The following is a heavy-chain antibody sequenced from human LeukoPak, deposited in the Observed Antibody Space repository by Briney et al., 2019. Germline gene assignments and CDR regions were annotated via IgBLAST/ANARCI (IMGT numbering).Heavy chain of an antibody. D-gene: IGHD2-8*01. CDR2: IYYTGST. CDR3: ARQMDRVSDFEY. CDR1: GGFISGYH. V-gene: IGHV4-59*08. Sequence: SETLSLTCTVSGGFISGYHWSWIRQPPGKGLEWIGYIYYTGSTNYNPSLKSRVTISVDTSKNQFSLNLNSVTAADTAVYYCARQMDRVSDFEYWGQGTLVTVSS. J-gene: IGHJ4*02.